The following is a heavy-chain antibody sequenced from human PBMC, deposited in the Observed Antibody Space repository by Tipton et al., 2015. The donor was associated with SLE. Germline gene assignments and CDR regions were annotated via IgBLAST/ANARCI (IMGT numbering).Heavy chain of an antibody. V-gene: IGHV4-31*03. CDR1: GGSISSGGYY. J-gene: IGHJ3*02. CDR3: ARGQMDHAFDI. D-gene: IGHD5-24*01. Sequence: TLSLTCTVSGGSISSGGYYWSWIRQHPGKGLEWIGYIYYSGSTNYNPSLKSRVTISVDTSKNQFSLKLSSVTAADTAVYYCARGQMDHAFDIWGQGTMVTVSS. CDR2: IYYSGST.